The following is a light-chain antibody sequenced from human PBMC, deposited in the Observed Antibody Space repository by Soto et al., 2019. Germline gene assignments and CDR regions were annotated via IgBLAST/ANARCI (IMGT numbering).Light chain of an antibody. J-gene: IGLJ3*02. CDR3: SSYTSSSTLV. CDR2: DVS. Sequence: QSALTQPASVSGSPGQSITISCTGTSSDVGAYNYVSWYQQHPGKAPKLMIYDVSNRPSGVSNRFSGSKSGNTASLTISGLQAEYEADYYCSSYTSSSTLVFGGGTKLTVL. CDR1: SSDVGAYNY. V-gene: IGLV2-14*03.